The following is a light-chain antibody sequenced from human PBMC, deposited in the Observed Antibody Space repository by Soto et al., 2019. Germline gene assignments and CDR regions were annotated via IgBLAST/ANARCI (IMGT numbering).Light chain of an antibody. CDR2: AAS. CDR3: QQSYSTPRT. V-gene: IGKV1-39*01. J-gene: IGKJ1*01. CDR1: QSISNF. Sequence: DFQMTQSPSTLSASVGDRVTITCRASQSISNFLNWYQQKPGKAPKLLIYAASSFQSGVPSRFSGSGSGTDFTLTISSLQPEDFATYYCQQSYSTPRTFGQGTKVDIK.